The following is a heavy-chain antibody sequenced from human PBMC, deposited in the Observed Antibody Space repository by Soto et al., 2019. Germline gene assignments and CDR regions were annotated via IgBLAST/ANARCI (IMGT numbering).Heavy chain of an antibody. CDR1: GFTFSNYA. CDR3: ARERVRTSATCGEFDYYYHYGMDV. D-gene: IGHD2-8*02. V-gene: IGHV3-30*04. Sequence: GGSLRLSCAASGFTFSNYAMHWVRQAPGKGLEWVAIISYDGNNKYNADSVKGRFTISRDNSKNALYLQMNSLRAEETAVYYCARERVRTSATCGEFDYYYHYGMDVWGQGTTVTVP. J-gene: IGHJ6*02. CDR2: ISYDGNNK.